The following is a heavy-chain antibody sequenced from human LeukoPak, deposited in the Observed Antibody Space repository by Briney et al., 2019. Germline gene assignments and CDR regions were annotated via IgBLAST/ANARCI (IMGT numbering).Heavy chain of an antibody. CDR2: ISGSGGST. CDR3: AKGCVALRFFATDYYCYMDV. CDR1: GFTFSSYA. D-gene: IGHD3-3*01. J-gene: IGHJ6*03. Sequence: GGPLRLSCAASGFTFSSYAMSWVRQAPGKGLEWVSAISGSGGSTYYADSVKGRFTISRDNSKNTLYLQMNSLRAEDTAVYYCAKGCVALRFFATDYYCYMDVWGKGTTVTVSS. V-gene: IGHV3-23*01.